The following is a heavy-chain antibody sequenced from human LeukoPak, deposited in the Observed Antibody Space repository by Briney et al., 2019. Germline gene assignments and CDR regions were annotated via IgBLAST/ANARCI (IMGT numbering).Heavy chain of an antibody. D-gene: IGHD2-8*01. CDR2: ISYSGSS. Sequence: SETLSLTCAVYGGSFSGYYWSWIRQPPGKGLEWIGYISYSGSSYYNPSLQSRVTTSVDTSKNQFSLKLSSVTAADTAMYFCARDNGVAFDIWGQGTMVIVSS. J-gene: IGHJ3*02. V-gene: IGHV4-34*09. CDR3: ARDNGVAFDI. CDR1: GGSFSGYY.